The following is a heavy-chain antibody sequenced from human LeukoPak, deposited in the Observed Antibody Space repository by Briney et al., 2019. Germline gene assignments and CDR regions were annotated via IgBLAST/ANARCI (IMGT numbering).Heavy chain of an antibody. CDR2: IRYGGTSK. J-gene: IGHJ4*02. Sequence: GGSLRLSCAASGFAFSTYGMHWVRQAPDRGLEWVAFIRYGGTSKYYADSVKGRFTISRDNSKNTLYLEMNSLRAEDTAVYYCAKGYSSGWKVDFWGQGTLATVSS. D-gene: IGHD6-19*01. CDR3: AKGYSSGWKVDF. CDR1: GFAFSTYG. V-gene: IGHV3-30*02.